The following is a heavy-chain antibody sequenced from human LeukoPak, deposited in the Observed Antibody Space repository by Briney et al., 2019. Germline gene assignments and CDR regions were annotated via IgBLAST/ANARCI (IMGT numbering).Heavy chain of an antibody. Sequence: GGSLRLSCAASGFTFSSYSMNRVRQAPGKGLEWVSYISSSSSTIYYADSVKGRFTISRDNSKNTLYLQMNSLRAEDTAVYYCAKEGDSSGYFDYWGQGTLVTVSS. V-gene: IGHV3-48*01. J-gene: IGHJ4*02. CDR3: AKEGDSSGYFDY. CDR1: GFTFSSYS. CDR2: ISSSSSTI. D-gene: IGHD3-22*01.